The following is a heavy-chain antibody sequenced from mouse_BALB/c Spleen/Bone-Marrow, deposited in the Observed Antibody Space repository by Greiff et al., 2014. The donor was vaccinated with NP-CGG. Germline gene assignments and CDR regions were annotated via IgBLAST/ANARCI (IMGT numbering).Heavy chain of an antibody. CDR2: IYPYNGGT. D-gene: IGHD2-3*01. CDR3: ARGAAYGYYLGLAY. Sequence: DVQLQESGPELVKPGASVKISCKASGYTFTDYNMHWVKQSHGESLEWIGYIYPYNGGTVYKQKFKSKATLTVDNSSSTANMELRSLTSEDSAVYYCARGAAYGYYLGLAYWGQGTLVTVPA. V-gene: IGHV1S29*02. CDR1: GYTFTDYN. J-gene: IGHJ3*01.